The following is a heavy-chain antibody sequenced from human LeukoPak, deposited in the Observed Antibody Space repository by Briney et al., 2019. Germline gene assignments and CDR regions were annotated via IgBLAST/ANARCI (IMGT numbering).Heavy chain of an antibody. Sequence: GGSLRLSCAASGFTFSSYGMHWVRQAPGKGLEWVAVIWYGGSNKYYADSVKGRFTISRDNSKNTLYLQMNSLRAEDTAVYYCAKEGYSYGVRYYYYYMDVWGKGTTVTVSS. CDR3: AKEGYSYGVRYYYYYMDV. V-gene: IGHV3-30*02. D-gene: IGHD5-18*01. CDR2: IWYGGSNK. J-gene: IGHJ6*03. CDR1: GFTFSSYG.